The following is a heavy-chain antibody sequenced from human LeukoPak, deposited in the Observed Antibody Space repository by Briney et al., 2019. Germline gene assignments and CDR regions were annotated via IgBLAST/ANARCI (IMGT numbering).Heavy chain of an antibody. J-gene: IGHJ4*02. V-gene: IGHV1-69*05. CDR1: GGTFSSYA. CDR2: IIPIFGTA. Sequence: GASVKVSCKASGGTFSSYAISRVRQAPGQGLEWMGGIIPIFGTANYAQKFQGRVTITTDESTSTAYMELSSLRSEDTAVYYCARDHEFRVILPDMVRGVIVSSYFDYWGQGTLVTVSS. D-gene: IGHD3-10*01. CDR3: ARDHEFRVILPDMVRGVIVSSYFDY.